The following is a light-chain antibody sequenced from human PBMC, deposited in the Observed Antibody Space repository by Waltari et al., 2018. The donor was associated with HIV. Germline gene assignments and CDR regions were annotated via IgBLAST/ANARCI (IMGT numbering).Light chain of an antibody. V-gene: IGLV3-1*01. CDR3: QAWDGSTVV. CDR1: KLGDKY. J-gene: IGLJ2*01. CDR2: QDT. Sequence: SYELTQPPSLSVSPGQTASLTCSGDKLGDKYACWYQQKPGQSPLLVIYQDTKRPSGIPERFAGSNAGNTATLTISGTQAMDEADYYCQAWDGSTVVFGGGTKLTVL.